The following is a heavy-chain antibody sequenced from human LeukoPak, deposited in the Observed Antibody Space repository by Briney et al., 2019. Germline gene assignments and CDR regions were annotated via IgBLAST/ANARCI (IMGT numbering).Heavy chain of an antibody. CDR2: MNPNSGNT. CDR3: ARSYSSGWYCFDY. J-gene: IGHJ4*02. V-gene: IGHV1-8*03. CDR1: GYTFTSYY. Sequence: ASVKVSCKASGYTFTSYYMHWVRQATGQGLEWMGWMNPNSGNTGYAQKFQGRVTITRNTSISTAYMELSSLRSEDTAVYYCARSYSSGWYCFDYWGQGTLVTVSS. D-gene: IGHD6-19*01.